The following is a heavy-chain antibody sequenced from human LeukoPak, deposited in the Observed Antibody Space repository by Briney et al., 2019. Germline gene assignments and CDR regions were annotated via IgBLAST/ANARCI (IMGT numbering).Heavy chain of an antibody. Sequence: SGTLSLTCAVSGGSIGSNYWNWIRQPPGKGLEWIGSIFDSGSTKYNPSLKSRVTMSVDTFKNQFSLMLSSVSAADTAVYYCAASARLVLQESVYWGQGTLVTVSS. CDR2: IFDSGST. D-gene: IGHD6-19*01. CDR1: GGSIGSNY. J-gene: IGHJ4*02. CDR3: AASARLVLQESVY. V-gene: IGHV4-59*08.